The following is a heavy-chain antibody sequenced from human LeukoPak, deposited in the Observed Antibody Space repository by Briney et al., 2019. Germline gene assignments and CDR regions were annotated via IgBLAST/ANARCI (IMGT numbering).Heavy chain of an antibody. V-gene: IGHV1-2*02. D-gene: IGHD2-15*01. J-gene: IGHJ4*02. CDR2: INPNSGGT. CDR1: GYTFTGYY. CDR3: ASEDCSGGSCYSWIY. Sequence: GASVKVSCKASGYTFTGYYMHWVRQAPGQGLEWMGWINPNSGGTNYAQKFQGRVTMTRDTSISTAYMELSRLRSDDTAVCYCASEDCSGGSCYSWIYWGQGTLVTVSS.